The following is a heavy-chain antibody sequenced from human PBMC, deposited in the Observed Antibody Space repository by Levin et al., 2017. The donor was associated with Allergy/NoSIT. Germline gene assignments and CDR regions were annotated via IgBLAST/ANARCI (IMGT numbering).Heavy chain of an antibody. CDR3: ARDPDDYGDYGGVGGAFDI. V-gene: IGHV4-59*01. CDR2: IYYSGST. Sequence: PSETLSLTCTVSGGSISSYYWSWIRQPPGKGLEWIGYIYYSGSTNYNPSLKSRVTISVDTSKNQFSLKLSSVTAADTAVYYCARDPDDYGDYGGVGGAFDIWGQGTMVTVSS. CDR1: GGSISSYY. D-gene: IGHD4-17*01. J-gene: IGHJ3*02.